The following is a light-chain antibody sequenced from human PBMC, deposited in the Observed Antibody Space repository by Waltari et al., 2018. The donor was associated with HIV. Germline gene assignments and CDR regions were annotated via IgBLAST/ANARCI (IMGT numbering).Light chain of an antibody. CDR3: LLYMASGRV. CDR1: SCSASSAYY. V-gene: IGLV8-61*01. J-gene: IGLJ3*02. Sequence: QTVVTQEPSFSVSPGGTITLTCGLSSCSASSAYYPSWYQQTPGQPPRALSYNTETRAAGVPDRFAGSIVGNKAALAITGAQSEDEADYYCLLYMASGRVFGGGTRLTVL. CDR2: NTE.